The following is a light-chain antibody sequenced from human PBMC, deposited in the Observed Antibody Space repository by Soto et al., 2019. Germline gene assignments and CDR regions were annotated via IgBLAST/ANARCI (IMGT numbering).Light chain of an antibody. V-gene: IGLV2-14*01. Sequence: QSALTPPSSVSGSPGQSSSVSFTRTSRDVGLYDYVSWYQQHPGKAPQLMIFAVSNRPSGVSNRVSASTSGNTASLFIYGLQAEDEADYYCSSYTSDSSYVFGSGTKVTVL. CDR3: SSYTSDSSYV. CDR2: AVS. J-gene: IGLJ1*01. CDR1: SRDVGLYDY.